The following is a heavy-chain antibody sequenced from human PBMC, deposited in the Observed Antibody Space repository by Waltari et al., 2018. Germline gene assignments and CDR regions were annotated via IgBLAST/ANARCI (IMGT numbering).Heavy chain of an antibody. CDR2: IKQDGSEK. J-gene: IGHJ4*02. Sequence: EVQLVESGGGLVQPGGSLRLSCAASGFTFSSYWLSWVRQAPGKGLEWVANIKQDGSEKYYVDSVKGRFTISRDNAKNSLYLQMNSLRAEDTAVYYCARGWLVYYFDYWGQGTLVTVSS. D-gene: IGHD6-19*01. CDR3: ARGWLVYYFDY. CDR1: GFTFSSYW. V-gene: IGHV3-7*03.